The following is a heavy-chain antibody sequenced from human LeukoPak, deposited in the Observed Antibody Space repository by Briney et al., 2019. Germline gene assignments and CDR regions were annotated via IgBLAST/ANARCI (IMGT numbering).Heavy chain of an antibody. D-gene: IGHD5-18*01. CDR1: GYTLTSYG. CDR2: MNTNSGNT. Sequence: GASVKVSRTASGYTLTSYGNNWVRQPPAQGLEWVGWMNTNSGNTGYAQKFQGRVTMTRNTFISTGDMELSSLRFQVTSVYYCATDDDCTAMAYYYYCYMDVWGKGTTVIISS. J-gene: IGHJ6*03. CDR3: ATDDDCTAMAYYYYCYMDV. V-gene: IGHV1-8*01.